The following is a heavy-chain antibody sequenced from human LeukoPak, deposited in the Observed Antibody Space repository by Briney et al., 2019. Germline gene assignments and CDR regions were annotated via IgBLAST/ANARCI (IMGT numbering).Heavy chain of an antibody. D-gene: IGHD4-17*01. CDR1: GGSISSGSYY. V-gene: IGHV4-61*02. CDR3: ARYVYGDKTFDY. CDR2: IYTSGST. Sequence: PSQTLSLTCTVSGGSISSGSYYWSWIRQPAGKGLEWIGRIYTSGSTNYNPSLKSRVTISVDTSKNQFSLKLSSVTAADTAVYYCARYVYGDKTFDYWGQGTLVTVSS. J-gene: IGHJ4*02.